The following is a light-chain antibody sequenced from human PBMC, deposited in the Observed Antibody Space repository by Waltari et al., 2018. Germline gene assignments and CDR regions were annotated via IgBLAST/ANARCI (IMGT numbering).Light chain of an antibody. CDR3: QQYGNSRT. J-gene: IGKJ4*01. CDR2: AAT. Sequence: ENVLTQSPGTLSLSPGERATLACRTSQTVSASYVAWYQQKPGQGPRLLIYAATSRAAGIPDRFRGGGAGTDFALTITRVEPEDSAVYYCQQYGNSRTFGGGTKVEIK. CDR1: QTVSASY. V-gene: IGKV3-20*01.